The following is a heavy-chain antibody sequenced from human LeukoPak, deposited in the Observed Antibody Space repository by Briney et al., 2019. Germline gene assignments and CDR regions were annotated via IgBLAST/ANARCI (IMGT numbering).Heavy chain of an antibody. D-gene: IGHD5-12*01. CDR1: GYSFTSYW. CDR3: ARGRGYSGSDSDY. V-gene: IGHV5-51*01. J-gene: IGHJ4*02. CDR2: IYPGDSDT. Sequence: GESLQISCQASGYSFTSYWFGWVRQMPGKGLEWMGIIYPGDSDTRYSPSFQGQVTISADKSINTAYLQWSSLRASDTAMYYCARGRGYSGSDSDYWGQGTLVTVSS.